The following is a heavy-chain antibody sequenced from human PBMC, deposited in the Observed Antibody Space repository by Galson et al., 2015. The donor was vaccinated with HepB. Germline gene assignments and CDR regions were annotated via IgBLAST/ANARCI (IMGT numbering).Heavy chain of an antibody. CDR1: GFPFSYYA. CDR3: AKVFPEKTDGWYRQALYYFDS. Sequence: SLRLSCAASGFPFSYYAMTWVRQAPGKGLEWVSAITPSGDNTYSADSLTGRFTISRDNSKNTVFLQMNSLRAGDTAIYFCAKVFPEKTDGWYRQALYYFDSWGHGTRVTVSS. CDR2: ITPSGDNT. J-gene: IGHJ4*01. V-gene: IGHV3-23*01. D-gene: IGHD6-19*01.